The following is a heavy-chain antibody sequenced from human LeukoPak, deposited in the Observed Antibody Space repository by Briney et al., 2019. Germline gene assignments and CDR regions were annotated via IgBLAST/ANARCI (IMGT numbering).Heavy chain of an antibody. CDR2: INHSGST. CDR1: GGSFSGYY. CDR3: ARGPGHDYVWGTYRPFDY. V-gene: IGHV4-34*01. J-gene: IGHJ4*02. D-gene: IGHD3-16*02. Sequence: SETLSLTCAVYGGSFSGYYWSWIRQPPGKGLEWIGEINHSGSTNYNPSLKSRLTISVDTSKNQFSLRLTSVTAADTAVYFCARGPGHDYVWGTYRPFDYWGQGTLVTVSS.